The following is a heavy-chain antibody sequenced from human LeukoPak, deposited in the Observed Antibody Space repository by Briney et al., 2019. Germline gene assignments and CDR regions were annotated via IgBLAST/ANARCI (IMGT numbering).Heavy chain of an antibody. CDR1: GGSISSGVYY. Sequence: PSQTLSLTCTVSGGSISSGVYYWSWIRQPPGKGLEWIGYIYYSGSTYYNPSLKSRVTISVDTSKNQFSLKLSSVTAADTAVYYCARARIAAAEFFDYWGQGTLVTVSS. CDR2: IYYSGST. J-gene: IGHJ4*02. D-gene: IGHD6-13*01. CDR3: ARARIAAAEFFDY. V-gene: IGHV4-30-4*01.